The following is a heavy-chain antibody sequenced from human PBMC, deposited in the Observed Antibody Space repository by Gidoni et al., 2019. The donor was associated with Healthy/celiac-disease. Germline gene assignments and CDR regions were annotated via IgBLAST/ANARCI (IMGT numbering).Heavy chain of an antibody. D-gene: IGHD1-7*01. CDR1: GYTFTSYG. V-gene: IGHV1-18*01. CDR3: ARDSPSGITGTTLFDY. CDR2: ISAYNGNT. Sequence: VQLVQSGAEVKKPGASVKVSCTASGYTFTSYGISWVRQAPGQGLEWMGWISAYNGNTNYAQKLQGRVTMTTDTSTSTAYMELRSLRSDDTAVYYCARDSPSGITGTTLFDYWGQGTLVTVSS. J-gene: IGHJ4*02.